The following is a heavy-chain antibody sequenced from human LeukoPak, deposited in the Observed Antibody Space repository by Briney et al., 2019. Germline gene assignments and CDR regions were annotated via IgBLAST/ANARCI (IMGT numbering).Heavy chain of an antibody. Sequence: ASVKVSCKASGYTFTSYYMHWVRQPPGQGLEWMGIINPSGGSTSYAQKFQGRVTMTRDTSTSTVYMELSSLRSEDTAVYYCARSTQEYCSSTSCPYYFDYWGQGTLVTVSS. CDR1: GYTFTSYY. CDR3: ARSTQEYCSSTSCPYYFDY. D-gene: IGHD2-2*01. CDR2: INPSGGST. V-gene: IGHV1-46*01. J-gene: IGHJ4*02.